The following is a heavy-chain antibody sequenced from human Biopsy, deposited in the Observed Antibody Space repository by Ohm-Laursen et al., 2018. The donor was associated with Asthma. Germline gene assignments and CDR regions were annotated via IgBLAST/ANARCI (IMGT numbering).Heavy chain of an antibody. CDR3: ARAVDYSHYYCIDV. CDR1: GYTFNSAG. J-gene: IGHJ6*02. V-gene: IGHV1-18*01. Sequence: ASVKVSCKTSGYTFNSAGITWVRQAPGQGLEWMGWISVYNGNTKVARKLQDRVTMITDTSTSTAYMELRSLRSDDTAVYFCARAVDYSHYYCIDVWGQGTTVTVS. CDR2: ISVYNGNT. D-gene: IGHD3-10*01.